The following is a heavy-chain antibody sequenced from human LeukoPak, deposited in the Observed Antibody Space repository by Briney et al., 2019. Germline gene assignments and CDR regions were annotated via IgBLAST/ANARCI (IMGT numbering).Heavy chain of an antibody. CDR3: ARHESTSWYNFFQH. Sequence: SETLSLTCTVSGYSISSGYYWGWIRQPPGKGLEWIGSIYHSGSTYYNPSLKSRVTISVDTSKNQFSLKLNSVTATDTAVYYCARHESTSWYNFFQHWGQGTLVTVSS. J-gene: IGHJ1*01. D-gene: IGHD6-13*01. CDR1: GYSISSGYY. CDR2: IYHSGST. V-gene: IGHV4-38-2*02.